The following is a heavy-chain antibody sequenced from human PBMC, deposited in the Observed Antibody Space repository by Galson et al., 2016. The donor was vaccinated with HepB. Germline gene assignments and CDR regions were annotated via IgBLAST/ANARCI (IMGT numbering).Heavy chain of an antibody. Sequence: LRLSCAASGFTFSSDWMFWVRQPPGKGLVWVSRINSDGSYTNYADSVKGRFTISRDNSKNTMYLQMNSLKAEDTAIYYCAKDRYWNRDFDYWGQGTLVTVSS. D-gene: IGHD1-1*01. V-gene: IGHV3-74*01. CDR1: GFTFSSDW. CDR3: AKDRYWNRDFDY. J-gene: IGHJ4*02. CDR2: INSDGSYT.